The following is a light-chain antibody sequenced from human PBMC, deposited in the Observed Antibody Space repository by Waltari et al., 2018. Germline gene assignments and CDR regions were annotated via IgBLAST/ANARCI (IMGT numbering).Light chain of an antibody. CDR2: EVS. CDR3: CSYAGRNIWV. CDR1: SSDVGFYNL. Sequence: QSALTQPASVSGSPGQSITISCTGPSSDVGFYNLVSWYQQHPGKAPELVVYEVSRRPSGVSNRFSGSKSGNTASLTISGLQAEDEADYYCCSYAGRNIWVFGGGTKLTVL. J-gene: IGLJ3*02. V-gene: IGLV2-23*02.